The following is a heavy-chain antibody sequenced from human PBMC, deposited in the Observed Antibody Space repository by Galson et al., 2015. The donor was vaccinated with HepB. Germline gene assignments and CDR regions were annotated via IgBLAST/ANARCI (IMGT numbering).Heavy chain of an antibody. CDR2: ISWDGGST. CDR3: AKDAEATAVDDVCFFDS. V-gene: IGHV3-43*01. Sequence: SLRLSCAASGFTFDDYTMHWVRQAPGKGLEWVSLISWDGGSTYYADSVKGRFTISRDNSKNSLYLQMNSLRTEDTALYYCAKDAEATAVDDVCFFDSWGQGALVTVSS. D-gene: IGHD6-25*01. J-gene: IGHJ4*02. CDR1: GFTFDDYT.